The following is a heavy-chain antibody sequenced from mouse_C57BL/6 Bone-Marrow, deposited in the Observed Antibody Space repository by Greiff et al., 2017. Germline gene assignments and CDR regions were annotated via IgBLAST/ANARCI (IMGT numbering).Heavy chain of an antibody. D-gene: IGHD4-1*01. CDR2: IHPNSGST. J-gene: IGHJ3*01. Sequence: QVQLQQSGAELVKPGASVKLSCKASGYTFTSYWMHWVKQRPGQGLEWIGMIHPNSGSTNYNEKFKSKATLTVDKSSSTAYMQLSSLTSEDSAVYYCARSRLGRFAYWGQGTLVTVSA. CDR1: GYTFTSYW. CDR3: ARSRLGRFAY. V-gene: IGHV1-64*01.